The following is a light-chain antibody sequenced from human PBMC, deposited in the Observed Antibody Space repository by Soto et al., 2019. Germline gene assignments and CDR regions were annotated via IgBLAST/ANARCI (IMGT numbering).Light chain of an antibody. CDR2: EVT. Sequence: QSALAQPASVSGSPGQSITISCTGTTSDIGAYNYVSWYQQHPGKAPKLMIYEVTNRPSGASDRFSDSKSDNTASLTISGLRAEDEADYYCTSYTTKSTWVFGGGTKVTVL. J-gene: IGLJ3*02. CDR3: TSYTTKSTWV. V-gene: IGLV2-14*01. CDR1: TSDIGAYNY.